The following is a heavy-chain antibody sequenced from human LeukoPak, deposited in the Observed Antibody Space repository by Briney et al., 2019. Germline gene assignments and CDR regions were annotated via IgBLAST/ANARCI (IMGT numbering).Heavy chain of an antibody. Sequence: GGSLRLSCVASGFTFSGYWMTWVRQPPGKGLEWVAIIKQDGSEKYYVNSVKGRFTISRDNAKNSLYLRLNILRAEGTAVYYCARDLEIWGQGTMVTVSS. J-gene: IGHJ3*02. CDR1: GFTFSGYW. CDR2: IKQDGSEK. CDR3: ARDLEI. V-gene: IGHV3-7*01.